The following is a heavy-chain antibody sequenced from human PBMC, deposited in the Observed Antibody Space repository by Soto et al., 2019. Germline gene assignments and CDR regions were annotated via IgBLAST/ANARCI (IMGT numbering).Heavy chain of an antibody. CDR3: ARLAGATNYFDS. D-gene: IGHD1-26*01. Sequence: GGPRTLSCAAWGFSFSSYSMNCVSQAPGKGLEWVSYISSSSSTIYYADSVKGRFTISRDNAKNSLYLQMNSLRAEDTAVYYCARLAGATNYFDSWGQGTLVTVSS. V-gene: IGHV3-48*01. J-gene: IGHJ4*02. CDR2: ISSSSSTI. CDR1: GFSFSSYS.